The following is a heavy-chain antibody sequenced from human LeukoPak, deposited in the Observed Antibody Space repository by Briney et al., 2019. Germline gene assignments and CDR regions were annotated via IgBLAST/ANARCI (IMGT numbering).Heavy chain of an antibody. Sequence: GGSLRLSCAASGFTFSSYAMSWVRQAPGKGLEWVSVISGSGGSTYYADSVKGRFTISRDNSKNKLYLQMNSRRAEDTAVYFCAKARYYGDYVFDYWGQGTLVTVSS. V-gene: IGHV3-23*01. CDR1: GFTFSSYA. D-gene: IGHD4-17*01. CDR2: ISGSGGST. CDR3: AKARYYGDYVFDY. J-gene: IGHJ4*02.